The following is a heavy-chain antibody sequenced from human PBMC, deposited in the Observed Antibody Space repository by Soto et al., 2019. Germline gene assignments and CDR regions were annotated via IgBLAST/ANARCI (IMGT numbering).Heavy chain of an antibody. V-gene: IGHV3-20*01. J-gene: IGHJ4*02. CDR1: GFTFDDYG. Sequence: GGSLRLSCAASGFTFDDYGMSWVRQAPGKGLEWVSGINWNGGSTGYADSVKGRFTISRDNAKNSLYLQMNSLRAEDTALYHCARGLGIIVGATTTCLDYWGQGTLVTVSS. CDR3: ARGLGIIVGATTTCLDY. CDR2: INWNGGST. D-gene: IGHD1-26*01.